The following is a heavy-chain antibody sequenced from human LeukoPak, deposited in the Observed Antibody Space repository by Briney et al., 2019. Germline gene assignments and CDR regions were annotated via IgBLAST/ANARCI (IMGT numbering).Heavy chain of an antibody. D-gene: IGHD4-17*01. Sequence: SVKVSCKASGYTFTSYYMHWVRQAPGQGLEWMGGIIPIFGTANYAQKFQGRVTITADESTSTAYMELSSLRSEDTAVYYCARVLITLLGTVTVYFDYWGQGTLVTVSS. CDR2: IIPIFGTA. J-gene: IGHJ4*02. CDR3: ARVLITLLGTVTVYFDY. V-gene: IGHV1-69*13. CDR1: GYTFTSYY.